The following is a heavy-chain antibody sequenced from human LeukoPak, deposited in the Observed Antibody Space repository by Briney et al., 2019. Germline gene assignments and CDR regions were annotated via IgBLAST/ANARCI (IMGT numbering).Heavy chain of an antibody. CDR3: ARDLSSSWYNWFDP. CDR1: GYTFTSYG. D-gene: IGHD6-13*01. Sequence: ASVKVSCKASGYTFTSYGISWVRQAPGQALEWMGWISAYNGNTNYAQKLQGRVTMTTDTSTSTAYMELRSLRSDDTAVYYCARDLSSSWYNWFDPWGQGTLVTVSS. V-gene: IGHV1-18*01. J-gene: IGHJ5*02. CDR2: ISAYNGNT.